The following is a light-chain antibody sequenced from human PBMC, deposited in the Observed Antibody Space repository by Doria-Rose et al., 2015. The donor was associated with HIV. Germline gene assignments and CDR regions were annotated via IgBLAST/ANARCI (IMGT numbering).Light chain of an antibody. J-gene: IGKJ1*01. CDR1: QSFSSTY. CDR3: HQYGTSWT. Sequence: EIVLTQSPGTLSLSPGERATLSRRASQSFSSTYLAWYQQKPGQAPSLLIYDESTRATGIPDRFSASGSGTDFTLTINRLEPEDFALYYCHQYGTSWTFGQGTKVEI. CDR2: DES. V-gene: IGKV3-20*01.